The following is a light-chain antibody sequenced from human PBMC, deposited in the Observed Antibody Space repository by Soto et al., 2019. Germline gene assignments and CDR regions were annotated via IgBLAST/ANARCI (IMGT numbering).Light chain of an antibody. J-gene: IGKJ4*01. Sequence: EFVLTQSPGTLSLSPGERATLSCRASQTVRNNYLAWYQQKPGQAPRLLIYDASSRATGIPDRFSGGESGADFTLTISRLEPEFFAVYYYQRFSIYRLTFGGGTK. V-gene: IGKV3-20*01. CDR3: QRFSIYRLT. CDR2: DAS. CDR1: QTVRNNY.